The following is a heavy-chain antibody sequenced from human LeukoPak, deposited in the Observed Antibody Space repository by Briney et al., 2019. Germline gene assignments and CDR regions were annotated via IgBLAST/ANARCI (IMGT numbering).Heavy chain of an antibody. CDR1: GGSISSSSYY. D-gene: IGHD1-26*01. CDR2: IYYSGSP. Sequence: KPPETLSLTCTVSGGSISSSSYYWGWIRQPPGKGLEWIGSIYYSGSPYYNPSLKSRVTISVDTSKNQFSLKLSSVTAADTAVYYCARHYAVVGASVAFDIWGQGTMVTVSS. J-gene: IGHJ3*02. V-gene: IGHV4-39*01. CDR3: ARHYAVVGASVAFDI.